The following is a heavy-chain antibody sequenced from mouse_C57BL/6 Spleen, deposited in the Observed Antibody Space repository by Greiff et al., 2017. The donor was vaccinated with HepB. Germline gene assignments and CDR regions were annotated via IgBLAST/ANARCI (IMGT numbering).Heavy chain of an antibody. V-gene: IGHV3-6*01. CDR1: GYSITSGYY. J-gene: IGHJ1*03. D-gene: IGHD1-1*01. CDR3: ARGTHYGSSWGYFDV. CDR2: ISYDGSN. Sequence: ESGPGLVKPSQSLSLTCSVTGYSITSGYYWNWIRQFPGNKLEWMGYISYDGSNNYNPSLKNRISITRDTSKNQFFLKLNSVTTEDTATYYCARGTHYGSSWGYFDVWGTGTTVTVSS.